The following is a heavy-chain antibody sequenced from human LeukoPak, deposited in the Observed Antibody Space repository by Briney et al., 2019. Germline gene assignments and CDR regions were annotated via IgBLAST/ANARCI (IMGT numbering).Heavy chain of an antibody. V-gene: IGHV3-23*01. CDR1: GFTFSSYA. J-gene: IGHJ4*02. CDR3: VKDHRSGYYRNDY. D-gene: IGHD3-22*01. Sequence: QSGGSLRLSCAASGFTFSSYAMSWVRQAPGKGLEWVSAISNSGDSTHYADSVKGRFTISRDNSKNTLYLQMNSLRAEDTAVYYCVKDHRSGYYRNDYWGQGTLVTVSS. CDR2: ISNSGDST.